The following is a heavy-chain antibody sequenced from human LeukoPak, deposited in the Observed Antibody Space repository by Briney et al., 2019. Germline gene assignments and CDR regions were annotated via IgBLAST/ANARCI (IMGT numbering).Heavy chain of an antibody. V-gene: IGHV3-20*04. J-gene: IGHJ4*02. CDR2: IDWNGDST. CDR1: GFMFDDYG. Sequence: PGGSLRLSCVASGFMFDDYGMSWVRQVPGKGLEWVSGIDWNGDSTGYADSVKGRFTISRDNAKNSLYLQMNSLRGEDTALYYCARGKGVGSTNDCWGQGTLVTVSS. CDR3: ARGKGVGSTNDC. D-gene: IGHD1-26*01.